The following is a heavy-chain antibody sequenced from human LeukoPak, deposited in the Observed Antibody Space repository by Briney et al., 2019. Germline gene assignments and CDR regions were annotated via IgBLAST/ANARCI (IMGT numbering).Heavy chain of an antibody. CDR3: ARDYSASGGLDN. V-gene: IGHV3-7*01. CDR2: ISLDGGAT. Sequence: GGSLRLSCAGSGFTFGTYWMNWVRQAPGKGLEWVANISLDGGATHYVDCVKGRFNSYRDNAKIFLGLQMTSLRDEDTALYYCARDYSASGGLDNWGQGTLVTVSS. CDR1: GFTFGTYW. D-gene: IGHD3-10*01. J-gene: IGHJ4*02.